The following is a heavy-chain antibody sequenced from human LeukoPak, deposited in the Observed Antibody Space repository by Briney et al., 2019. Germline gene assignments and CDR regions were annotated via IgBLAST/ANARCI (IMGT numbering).Heavy chain of an antibody. V-gene: IGHV3-30*03. D-gene: IGHD6-19*01. CDR2: ISYDGSNK. J-gene: IGHJ4*02. CDR3: ARESGWFEDENLGDILSQRRNYFDY. CDR1: GFTFSNYG. Sequence: RTGRSLRLSCAASGFTFSNYGMHWVRQAPGKGLEWVAVISYDGSNKYYADSVKGRFTISRGNSKNTLYLQMNSLRAEDTAVYYCARESGWFEDENLGDILSQRRNYFDYWGQGTLVTVSS.